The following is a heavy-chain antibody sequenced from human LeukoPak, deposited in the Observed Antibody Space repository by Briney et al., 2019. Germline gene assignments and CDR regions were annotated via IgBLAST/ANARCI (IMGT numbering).Heavy chain of an antibody. V-gene: IGHV4-59*01. Sequence: SETLSLTCTVSRGSIISYFWSWIRQPPGKGLEWLGYIHSSGSTTYNPSLKSRLTISADTSKNQFSLKLSSVTAADTAVYFCARGSQYRIIHFDAWGQGTLVTVSS. J-gene: IGHJ4*02. CDR3: ARGSQYRIIHFDA. CDR1: RGSIISYF. D-gene: IGHD5-12*01. CDR2: IHSSGST.